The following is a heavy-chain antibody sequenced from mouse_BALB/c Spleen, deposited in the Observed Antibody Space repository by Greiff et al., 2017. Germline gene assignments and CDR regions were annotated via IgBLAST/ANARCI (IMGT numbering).Heavy chain of an antibody. J-gene: IGHJ3*01. CDR1: GFTFSDYY. V-gene: IGHV5-4*02. Sequence: EVMLVESGGGLVKPGGSLKLSCAASGFTFSDYYMYWVRQTPEKRLEWVATSSDGGSYTYYPDSVKGRFTISRDNAKNNLYLQMSSLKSEDTAMYYCAREGYYRYGWFAYWGQGTLVTVSA. CDR2: SSDGGSYT. D-gene: IGHD2-14*01. CDR3: AREGYYRYGWFAY.